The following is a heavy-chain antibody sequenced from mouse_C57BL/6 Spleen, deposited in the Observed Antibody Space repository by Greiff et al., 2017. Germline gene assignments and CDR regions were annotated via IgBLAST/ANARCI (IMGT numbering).Heavy chain of an antibody. D-gene: IGHD1-1*01. V-gene: IGHV1-64*01. CDR3: ARIITTVVADFDY. CDR2: IHPNSGST. CDR1: GYTFTSYW. J-gene: IGHJ2*01. Sequence: QVQLQQPGAELVKPGASVKLSCKASGYTFTSYWMHWVKQRPGQGLEWIGMIHPNSGSTNYNEKFKSKATLTVDKSSSTAYMQHSSLTSEDSSVYYCARIITTVVADFDYWGQGTTLTVSS.